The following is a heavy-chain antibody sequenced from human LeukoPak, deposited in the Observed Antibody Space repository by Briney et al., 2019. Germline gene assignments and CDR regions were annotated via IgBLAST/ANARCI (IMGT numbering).Heavy chain of an antibody. CDR2: GYYSGST. CDR3: ARDMFGSGHFLPESP. J-gene: IGHJ5*02. Sequence: SETLSLTCTVSGGSVSVHEYYWSWIRQTPGRGLEWIGCGYYSGSTMYNPSLRSRVTISVDTSKNQFSLRLTSVTAADTAVYYCARDMFGSGHFLPESPWGQGILVPVSS. CDR1: GGSVSVHEYY. D-gene: IGHD3-10*01. V-gene: IGHV4-61*08.